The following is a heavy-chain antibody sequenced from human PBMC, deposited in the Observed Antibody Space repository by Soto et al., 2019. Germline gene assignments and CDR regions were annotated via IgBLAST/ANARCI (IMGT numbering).Heavy chain of an antibody. J-gene: IGHJ4*02. CDR3: ARGAGEYYYDSSGYYNFDY. Sequence: GASVKVSCKASGYTFSAYYMHWVRQAPGQGLEWMGIINPSGGSTSYAQKFQGRVTMTRDTSTSTVYMELSSLRSEDTAAYYCARGAGEYYYDSSGYYNFDYWGQGTLVTVSS. CDR1: GYTFSAYY. D-gene: IGHD3-22*01. CDR2: INPSGGST. V-gene: IGHV1-46*01.